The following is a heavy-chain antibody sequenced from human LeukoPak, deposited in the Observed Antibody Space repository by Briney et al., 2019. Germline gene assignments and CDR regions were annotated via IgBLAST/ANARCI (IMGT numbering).Heavy chain of an antibody. CDR3: ARNPGGWYFDL. V-gene: IGHV3-21*01. J-gene: IGHJ2*01. Sequence: GGSLRLSCAASGFTSSSYSMNWVRQAPGKGLEWVSSISSSSSYIYYADSVKGRFTISRDNAKNSLYLQMNSLRAEDTAVYYCARNPGGWYFDLWGRGTLVTVSS. D-gene: IGHD2-15*01. CDR2: ISSSSSYI. CDR1: GFTSSSYS.